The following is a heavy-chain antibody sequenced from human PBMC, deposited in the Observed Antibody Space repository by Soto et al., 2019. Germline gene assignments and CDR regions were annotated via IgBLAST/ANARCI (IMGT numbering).Heavy chain of an antibody. CDR1: GYTFTSYG. D-gene: IGHD2-15*01. Sequence: ASVKVSCKASGYTFTSYGISWVRQSPGKGLEWMGWISAYNGNTNYAQKLQGRVTMTTDTSTSTAYMELRSLRSDDTAVYYCARDRIVVVVAATYYYYGMDVWGQGTTVTVS. V-gene: IGHV1-18*01. CDR2: ISAYNGNT. J-gene: IGHJ6*02. CDR3: ARDRIVVVVAATYYYYGMDV.